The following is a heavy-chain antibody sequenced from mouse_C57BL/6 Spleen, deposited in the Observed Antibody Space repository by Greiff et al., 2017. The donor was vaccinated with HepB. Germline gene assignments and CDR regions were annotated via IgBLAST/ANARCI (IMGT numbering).Heavy chain of an antibody. CDR1: GYTFTSYW. CDR2: IDPSDSET. D-gene: IGHD1-1*01. CDR3: ASGGTVVPSFDY. J-gene: IGHJ2*01. V-gene: IGHV1-52*01. Sequence: QVQLKQPGAELVRPGSSVKLSCKASGYTFTSYWMHWVKQRPIQGLEWIGNIDPSDSETHYNQKFKDKATLTVDKSSSTAYMQLSSLTSEDSAVYYCASGGTVVPSFDYWGQGTTLTVSS.